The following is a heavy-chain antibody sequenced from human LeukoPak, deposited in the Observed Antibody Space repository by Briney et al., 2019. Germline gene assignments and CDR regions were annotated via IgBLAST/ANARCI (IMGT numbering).Heavy chain of an antibody. CDR1: GGPISSYY. V-gene: IGHV4-59*01. Sequence: PSETLSLTCTVSGGPISSYYWSWIRQPPGKGLEWIGYIYYSGSTNYNPSLKSRVTISVDTSKNQFSLKLSSVTAADTAVYYCARGSGYGYFDYWGQGTLVTVSS. CDR3: ARGSGYGYFDY. D-gene: IGHD3-3*01. J-gene: IGHJ4*02. CDR2: IYYSGST.